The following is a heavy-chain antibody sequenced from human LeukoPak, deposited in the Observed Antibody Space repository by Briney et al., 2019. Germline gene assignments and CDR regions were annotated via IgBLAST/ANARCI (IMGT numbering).Heavy chain of an antibody. D-gene: IGHD4-17*01. CDR1: GYTFTSYD. J-gene: IGHJ3*02. CDR2: MNPNSGNT. CDR3: AREMTTVTNAFDI. Sequence: ASVKVSCKASGYTFTSYDINWVRQATGQGLEWMGWMNPNSGNTGYAQKFQGRVTMTRNTSISTAYMELSSLRSEDTAVYYCAREMTTVTNAFDIWGQGTMVTVSS. V-gene: IGHV1-8*01.